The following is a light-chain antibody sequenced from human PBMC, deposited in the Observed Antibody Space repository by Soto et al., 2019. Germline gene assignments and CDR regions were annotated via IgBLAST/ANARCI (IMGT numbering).Light chain of an antibody. CDR2: GAS. Sequence: ENVLSQSPGTLSLSPGERATLSCRASQTIGSSYLAWYQQKPGHAPRLIIHGASTRATGIPARFGGSGSGTQFTLTISSLQSEDFAVYYCQQYNNWPRTFGQGTTVEIK. CDR3: QQYNNWPRT. V-gene: IGKV3-15*01. J-gene: IGKJ1*01. CDR1: QTIGSSY.